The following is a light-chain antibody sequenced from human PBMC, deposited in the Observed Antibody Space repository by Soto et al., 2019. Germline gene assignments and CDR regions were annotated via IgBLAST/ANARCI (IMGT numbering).Light chain of an antibody. CDR2: GAS. CDR3: QQYGSSPYT. J-gene: IGKJ2*01. Sequence: EIVLTQSPGTLSLSSGERATLSCRASKSVSSNYLAWYQQKPGQAPRLLIYGASSRATGIPDRFSGSGSGTDFTLTISRLEPEDFAVYYCQQYGSSPYTFGQGTKVEIK. CDR1: KSVSSNY. V-gene: IGKV3-20*01.